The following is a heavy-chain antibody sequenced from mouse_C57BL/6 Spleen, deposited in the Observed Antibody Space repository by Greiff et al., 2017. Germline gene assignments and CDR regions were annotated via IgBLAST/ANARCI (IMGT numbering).Heavy chain of an antibody. D-gene: IGHD2-3*01. CDR3: ARRDGSQYYYAMDY. CDR2: ISSGSSTI. Sequence: EVMLVESGGGLVKPGGSLKLSCAASGFTFSDYGMHWVRQAPEKGLEWVAYISSGSSTIYYADTVKGRFTISRDNAKNTLFLQMTSLRSEDTAMYHCARRDGSQYYYAMDYWGQGTSVTVSS. V-gene: IGHV5-17*01. J-gene: IGHJ4*01. CDR1: GFTFSDYG.